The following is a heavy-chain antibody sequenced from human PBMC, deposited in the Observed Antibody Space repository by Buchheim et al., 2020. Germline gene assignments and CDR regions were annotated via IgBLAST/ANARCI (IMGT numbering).Heavy chain of an antibody. CDR2: IYYSGST. J-gene: IGHJ5*02. CDR3: ARARIMEGYCSGGSCPNWFDP. CDR1: GGSISSGGYY. Sequence: QVQLQESGPGLVKPSQTLSLTCTVSGGSISSGGYYWSWIRQHPGKGLEWIGYIYYSGSTYYHPSLKSRVTLSVDTSKNQFSLKLSSVTAADTAVYYCARARIMEGYCSGGSCPNWFDPWGQGTL. D-gene: IGHD2-15*01. V-gene: IGHV4-31*03.